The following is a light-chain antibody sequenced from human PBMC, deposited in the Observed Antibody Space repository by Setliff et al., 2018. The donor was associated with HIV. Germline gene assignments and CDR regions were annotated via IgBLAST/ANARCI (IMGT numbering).Light chain of an antibody. Sequence: QSVLAQPASVSGSPGQSITISCTGTSSDVGAYNYVSWYQQHPGKAPKLMIYEVSNRPSGVSNRFSGSKSGNTASLTISGLQAEDEADYYCSSYTRSSPYVFGTGTKVTV. J-gene: IGLJ1*01. CDR2: EVS. CDR3: SSYTRSSPYV. V-gene: IGLV2-14*01. CDR1: SSDVGAYNY.